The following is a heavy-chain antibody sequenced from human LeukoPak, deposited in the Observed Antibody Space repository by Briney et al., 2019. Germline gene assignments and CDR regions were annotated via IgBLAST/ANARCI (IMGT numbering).Heavy chain of an antibody. CDR3: ARDGNSNPYSWFDP. CDR1: GGTFSSYA. CDR2: IIPIFGTA. D-gene: IGHD4-11*01. V-gene: IGHV1-69*13. Sequence: AASVKVSCKASGGTFSSYAISWVRQAPGQGLEWMGGIIPIFGTANYAQKFQGRVTITADESTSTAYMELSSLRSEDTAVYYCARDGNSNPYSWFDPWGQGTLVTVSS. J-gene: IGHJ5*02.